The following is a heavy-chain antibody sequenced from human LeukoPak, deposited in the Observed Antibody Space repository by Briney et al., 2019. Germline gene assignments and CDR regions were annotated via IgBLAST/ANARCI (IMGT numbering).Heavy chain of an antibody. CDR1: GFTVSSNY. D-gene: IGHD2-2*01. CDR2: IRYDGINK. J-gene: IGHJ4*02. CDR3: APNRMPEIDY. Sequence: PGGSLRLSCAASGFTVSSNYMSWVRQAPGKGLEWVAFIRYDGINKYYADSVKGRFTISRDNSKNTLYLQMNSLRAEDTAVYYCAPNRMPEIDYWGQGTLVTVSS. V-gene: IGHV3-30*02.